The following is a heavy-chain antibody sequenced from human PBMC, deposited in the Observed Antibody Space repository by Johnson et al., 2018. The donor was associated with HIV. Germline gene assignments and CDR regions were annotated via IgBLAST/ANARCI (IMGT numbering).Heavy chain of an antibody. D-gene: IGHD1-26*01. CDR3: AEDTVGVTGGDAFDI. Sequence: VQLVESGGGVVQPGRSLRLSCAASGFTFDDYAMPWVRQAPGKGLEWVSGISWNSGSIGYEDSVNGRFTIPRDNAKNSLYLQMNSLRAEDTALYYWAEDTVGVTGGDAFDIWGQGTMVTVSS. V-gene: IGHV3-9*01. CDR1: GFTFDDYA. CDR2: ISWNSGSI. J-gene: IGHJ3*02.